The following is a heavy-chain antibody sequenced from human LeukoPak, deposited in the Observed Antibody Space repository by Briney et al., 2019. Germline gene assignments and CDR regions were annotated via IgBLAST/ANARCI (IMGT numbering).Heavy chain of an antibody. CDR1: GFSFTSYW. D-gene: IGHD1-26*01. J-gene: IGHJ6*03. V-gene: IGHV3-71*01. CDR3: ARDPYSGNYGAYYYYYMDV. CDR2: IRSKAYGGTT. Sequence: PGGSLRLSCAASGFSFTSYWMSWVRQAPGKGLEWVGFIRSKAYGGTTKNAASVKGRFTISRDNAKNSLYLQMDSLRVEDTAEYYCARDPYSGNYGAYYYYYMDVWGKGTTVTVSS.